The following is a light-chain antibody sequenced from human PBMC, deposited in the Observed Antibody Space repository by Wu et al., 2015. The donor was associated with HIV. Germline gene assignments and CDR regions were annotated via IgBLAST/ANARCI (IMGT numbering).Light chain of an antibody. CDR2: GAS. J-gene: IGKJ2*03. CDR1: QNISSN. CDR3: QQYNNWPPGS. V-gene: IGKV3-15*01. Sequence: EIVMTQSPATLSVSPGERATLSCKASQNISSNLAWYQQKPGQAPRLLMYGASTRATGIPARFSGSGSGTEFTHTISSLQSEDFAVYYCQQYNNWPPGSFGQGTNLEIK.